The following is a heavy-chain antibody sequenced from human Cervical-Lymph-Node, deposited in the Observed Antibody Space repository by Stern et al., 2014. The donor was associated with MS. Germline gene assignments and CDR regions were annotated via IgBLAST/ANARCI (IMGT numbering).Heavy chain of an antibody. CDR3: ARLSTVVDY. D-gene: IGHD4-23*01. V-gene: IGHV4-59*08. Sequence: VQLVESGPGLVKPSETLSLTCTVSGDSISSYYWSCIRQPPGKGLEWIGHVYYSGTTYYNPSLTGRVTISVDTSKKQFSLKLNSVTAAYTAVYYCARLSTVVDYWGQGTLVTVSS. J-gene: IGHJ4*02. CDR1: GDSISSYY. CDR2: VYYSGTT.